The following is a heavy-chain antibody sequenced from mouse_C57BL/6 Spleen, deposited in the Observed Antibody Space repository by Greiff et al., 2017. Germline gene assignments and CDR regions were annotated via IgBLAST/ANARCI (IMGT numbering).Heavy chain of an antibody. CDR3: ARGGDGYFNFDV. CDR1: GYTFTSYW. Sequence: QVQLQQPGAELVKPGASVKMSCKASGYTFTSYWITWVKQRPGQGLEWIGDLYPGSGSTNYNEKFKSKATLTVDTSSSTAYMQLSSLTSEDSAVYCCARGGDGYFNFDVWGTGTTVTVSA. D-gene: IGHD2-3*01. J-gene: IGHJ1*03. CDR2: LYPGSGST. V-gene: IGHV1-55*01.